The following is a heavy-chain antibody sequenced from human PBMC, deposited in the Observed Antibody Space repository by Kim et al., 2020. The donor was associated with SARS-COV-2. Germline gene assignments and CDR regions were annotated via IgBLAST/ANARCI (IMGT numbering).Heavy chain of an antibody. CDR2: IYHSGST. CDR3: ARDLDSSGWNLGYFDL. D-gene: IGHD6-19*01. CDR1: GYSISSGYY. J-gene: IGHJ2*01. V-gene: IGHV4-38-2*02. Sequence: SETLSLTCTVSGYSISSGYYWGWIRQPPGKGLEWIGSIYHSGSTYYNPSLKSRVTISVDTSKNQFSLKLSSVTAADTAVYYCARDLDSSGWNLGYFDLWGRGTLVTVSS.